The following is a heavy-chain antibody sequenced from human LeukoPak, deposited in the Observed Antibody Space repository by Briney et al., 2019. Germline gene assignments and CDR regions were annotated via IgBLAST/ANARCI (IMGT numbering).Heavy chain of an antibody. CDR2: IYYSGST. D-gene: IGHD3-3*01. CDR3: ARSSTYYDFWSGYYWRYFDY. V-gene: IGHV4-31*03. CDR1: GGSISSGGYY. J-gene: IGHJ4*02. Sequence: SETLSLTCTVSGGSISSGGYYWSWIRQHPGKGLEWIGYIYYSGSTYYNPSLKSRVTISVDTFKNQFSLKLSSVTAADTAVYYCARSSTYYDFWSGYYWRYFDYWGQGTLVTVSS.